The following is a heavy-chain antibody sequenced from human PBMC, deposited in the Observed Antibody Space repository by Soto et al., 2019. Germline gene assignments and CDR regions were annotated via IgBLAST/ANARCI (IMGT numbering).Heavy chain of an antibody. CDR2: IIPIFGTA. D-gene: IGHD6-13*01. J-gene: IGHJ6*02. Sequence: SVKVSCKASGGTFSSYAISWVRQAPGQGLEWMGGIIPIFGTANYAQKFQGRVTITADESTSTAYMELSSLRSEDTAVYYCARDRRVAAPYYYYYGMDVWGQGTTVTVSS. CDR3: ARDRRVAAPYYYYYGMDV. V-gene: IGHV1-69*13. CDR1: GGTFSSYA.